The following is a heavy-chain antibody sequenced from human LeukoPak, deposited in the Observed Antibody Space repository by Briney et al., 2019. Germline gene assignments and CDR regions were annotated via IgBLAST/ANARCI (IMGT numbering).Heavy chain of an antibody. J-gene: IGHJ6*03. CDR3: ARGQDFWSGYYYYYMDV. D-gene: IGHD3-3*01. V-gene: IGHV1-8*01. CDR1: GYTFTSYD. Sequence: GASVKVSCKASGYTFTSYDINWVRQATGQGLEWMGWMNPNSGNTGYAQKFQGRVTMTRNTSISTAYMELSSLRSEDTAVYYCARGQDFWSGYYYYYMDVWGKGTTVTVSS. CDR2: MNPNSGNT.